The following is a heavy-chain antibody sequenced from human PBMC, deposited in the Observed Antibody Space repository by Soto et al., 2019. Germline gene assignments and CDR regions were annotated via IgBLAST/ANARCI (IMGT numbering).Heavy chain of an antibody. CDR1: GYTFTNYG. Sequence: QVQLVQSGAEVKKPGASVKVSCKASGYTFTNYGISWVRQAPGQGLEWMGWISAYNGNTNHAQKLQGRVTMTTDTSTNTSYMELSRLRSDDTAVYYCARGVASGSYYNQYTWFDPWGQGTLVTVSS. CDR2: ISAYNGNT. V-gene: IGHV1-18*01. CDR3: ARGVASGSYYNQYTWFDP. D-gene: IGHD3-10*01. J-gene: IGHJ5*02.